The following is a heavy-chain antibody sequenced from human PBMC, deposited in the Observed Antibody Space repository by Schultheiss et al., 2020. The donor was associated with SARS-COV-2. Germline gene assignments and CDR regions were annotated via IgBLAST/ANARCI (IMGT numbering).Heavy chain of an antibody. J-gene: IGHJ6*02. D-gene: IGHD3-10*01. CDR1: GFTFSSYA. CDR3: ARHDSVMGYYYYGMDV. CDR2: ISGSGGST. Sequence: SCAASGFTFSSYAMHWVRQAPGKGLEWVSAISGSGGSTYYTDSVKGRLTISRDNSKNTLYLQMNSLRAEDTAVYYCARHDSVMGYYYYGMDVWGQGTTVTVSS. V-gene: IGHV3-23*01.